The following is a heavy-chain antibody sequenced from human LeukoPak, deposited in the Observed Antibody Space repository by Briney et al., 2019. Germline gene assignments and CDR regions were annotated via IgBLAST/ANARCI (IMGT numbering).Heavy chain of an antibody. V-gene: IGHV3-21*01. J-gene: IGHJ4*02. D-gene: IGHD2-2*01. CDR2: ISSSSSYI. Sequence: GGSLRLSCAASGFTFSSYSMNWVRQAPGKGLEWVSSISSSSSYIYYADSVKGRFTISRDNAKNSLYLQMNSLRAEDTAVYYCARDLKAQVPAADSPYFDYWGQGTLVTVSS. CDR1: GFTFSSYS. CDR3: ARDLKAQVPAADSPYFDY.